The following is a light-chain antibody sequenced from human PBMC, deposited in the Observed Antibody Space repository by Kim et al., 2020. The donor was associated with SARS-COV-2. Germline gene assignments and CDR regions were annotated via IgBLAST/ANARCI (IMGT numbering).Light chain of an antibody. J-gene: IGKJ4*01. CDR1: QSISTY. CDR2: SVS. CDR3: QQSYSAPLS. V-gene: IGKV1-39*01. Sequence: DIQLTQSPSSLSASVGDRVTITCRASQSISTYLNWYQQKTGKAPRCLIYSVSTLQSGVPSRFSGRGSGTDFTLTISNLQPEYFATYYCQQSYSAPLSFGGGTKVDIK.